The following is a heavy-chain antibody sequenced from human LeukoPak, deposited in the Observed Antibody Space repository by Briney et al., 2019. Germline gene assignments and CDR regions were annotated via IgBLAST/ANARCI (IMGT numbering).Heavy chain of an antibody. CDR3: ARAGDYYVSGSYLGY. Sequence: PSETLSLTCTVSGGSTSVYYWSWIRQPPGKGLEWIGYIYHRGSANYNPSLKSRVTISVDTSKNQFSLTLSSVTAADAAVYYCARAGDYYVSGSYLGYWGQGTLVTVSS. CDR1: GGSTSVYY. D-gene: IGHD3-10*01. V-gene: IGHV4-59*01. CDR2: IYHRGSA. J-gene: IGHJ4*02.